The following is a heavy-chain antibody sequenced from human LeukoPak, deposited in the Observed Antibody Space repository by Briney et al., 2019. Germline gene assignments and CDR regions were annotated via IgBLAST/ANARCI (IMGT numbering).Heavy chain of an antibody. V-gene: IGHV4-39*01. CDR2: IHFNGNT. Sequence: SETLALTCTVSGDSISGGTFYWGWVRQPPGQGLEWIGSIHFNGNTYYNPSLKSPVTISVDMPKNQFSLNLSSVTVADTAVYYCAGRVGATIWTGLHFWGQGILVTVSS. CDR1: GDSISGGTFY. CDR3: AGRVGATIWTGLHF. J-gene: IGHJ4*02. D-gene: IGHD1-26*01.